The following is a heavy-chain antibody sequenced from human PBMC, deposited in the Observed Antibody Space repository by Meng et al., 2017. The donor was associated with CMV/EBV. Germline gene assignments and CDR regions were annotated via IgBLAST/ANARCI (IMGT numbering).Heavy chain of an antibody. V-gene: IGHV3-74*03. D-gene: IGHD7-27*01. Sequence: VQLGESGGGLVQPGGSLRLSCEDSGFTFSHYWMHWVRQVPGEGPVWVSRINTDGSFTSYADSVKGRFTISRDNAKNTLYLHMHGLRVDDSAGYYCGRDLTGERDQWGQGTLVTVSS. CDR1: GFTFSHYW. CDR3: GRDLTGERDQ. J-gene: IGHJ4*02. CDR2: INTDGSFT.